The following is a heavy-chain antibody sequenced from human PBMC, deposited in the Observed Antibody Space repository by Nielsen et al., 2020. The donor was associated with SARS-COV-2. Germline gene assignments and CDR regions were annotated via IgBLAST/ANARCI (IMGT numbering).Heavy chain of an antibody. J-gene: IGHJ5*02. CDR1: GFTFSSYG. D-gene: IGHD2-15*01. CDR2: IRYDGSNK. Sequence: GESLKISCAASGFTFSSYGMHWVRQAPGKGLEWVAFIRYDGSNKYYADSVKGRFTISRDNSKNTLYLQMNSLRAEDTAVYYCAKELNVVVVAATPNWFDPWGQGTLVTVSS. V-gene: IGHV3-30*02. CDR3: AKELNVVVVAATPNWFDP.